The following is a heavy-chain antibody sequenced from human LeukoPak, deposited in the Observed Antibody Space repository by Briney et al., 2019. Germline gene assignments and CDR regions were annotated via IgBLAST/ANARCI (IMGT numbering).Heavy chain of an antibody. V-gene: IGHV3-30*18. D-gene: IGHD1-26*01. CDR2: ISYDGCNK. CDR1: GFTFNSFG. J-gene: IGHJ3*01. Sequence: PGGSLRLSCATSGFTFNSFGMHWARQAPGKGLEWVAFISYDGCNKDYADSVKGRFTISRDNSKNTLFLQMNSLRVEDTAVYYCAKVHLRIEIYAFDVWGQGTMVTVSS. CDR3: AKVHLRIEIYAFDV.